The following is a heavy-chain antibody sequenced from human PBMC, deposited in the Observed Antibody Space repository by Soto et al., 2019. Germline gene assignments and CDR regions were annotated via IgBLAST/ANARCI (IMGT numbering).Heavy chain of an antibody. D-gene: IGHD6-13*01. CDR2: IWYDGSNK. J-gene: IGHJ4*02. V-gene: IGHV3-33*01. CDR3: ARDAKGGSSSYFYY. Sequence: QVQLVESGGGVVQPGRSLRLSCAASGFTFSSYGMHWVRQAPGKGLEWVAVIWYDGSNKYYADSVKGRFTISRDNSKNTLDLQMNSLRAEDTAVYYCARDAKGGSSSYFYYWGQGTLVTVSS. CDR1: GFTFSSYG.